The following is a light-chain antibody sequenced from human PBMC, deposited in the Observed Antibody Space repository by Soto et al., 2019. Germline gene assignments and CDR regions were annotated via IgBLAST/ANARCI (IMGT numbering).Light chain of an antibody. J-gene: IGKJ5*01. CDR2: KAS. Sequence: DSHTTYSPTSLSAFVVDGHTITFRVGRSIGGWLAWYQQIGGIAPKLLIYKASTVKSGVVSRCSGSGSGTEFTLTISSQQLDDFATYYCQQCNTYSTFGQGTRLEI. CDR3: QQCNTYST. CDR1: RSIGGW. V-gene: IGKV1-5*03.